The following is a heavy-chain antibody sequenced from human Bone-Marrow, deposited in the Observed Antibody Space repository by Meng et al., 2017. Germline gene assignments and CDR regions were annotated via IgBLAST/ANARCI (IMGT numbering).Heavy chain of an antibody. Sequence: QIPPQQWGPCILKPSETLSLTCACYGGSFSGYYWSWIRQPPGKGLEWIGEINHSGSTNYNPSLKSRVTISVDTSKNQFSLKLSSVTAADTAVYYCARGRVTTVTTPNWYFDLWGRGTLVTVSS. J-gene: IGHJ2*01. CDR2: INHSGST. V-gene: IGHV4-34*01. D-gene: IGHD4-17*01. CDR1: GGSFSGYY. CDR3: ARGRVTTVTTPNWYFDL.